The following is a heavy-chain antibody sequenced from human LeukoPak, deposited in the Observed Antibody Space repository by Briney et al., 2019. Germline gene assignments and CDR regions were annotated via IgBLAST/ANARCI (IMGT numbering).Heavy chain of an antibody. D-gene: IGHD1-1*01. J-gene: IGHJ3*02. CDR1: GGSFSGYY. CDR2: INHSGST. Sequence: PSETLSLTCAVYGGSFSGYYWSWIRQPPGKGLEWIGEINHSGSTNHNPSLKSRVTISVDTSKNQFSLKLSSVTAADTAVYYCARGQLERLFIVFTKVAFDIWGQGTMVTVSS. CDR3: ARGQLERLFIVFTKVAFDI. V-gene: IGHV4-34*01.